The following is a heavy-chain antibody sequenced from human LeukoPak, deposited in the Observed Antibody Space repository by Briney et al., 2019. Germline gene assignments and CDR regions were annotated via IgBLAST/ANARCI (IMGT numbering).Heavy chain of an antibody. J-gene: IGHJ4*02. CDR3: ARTPDPAYDNAPFDY. V-gene: IGHV1-3*01. CDR1: GYTFTSYA. CDR2: INAGNGNT. Sequence: ASVKVSCKASGYTFTSYAMHWVRQAPGQRLEWMGWINAGNGNTKYSQKFQGRVTMTRDTSTSTVYMELSSLRSEDTAVYYCARTPDPAYDNAPFDYWGQGTLVTVSS. D-gene: IGHD3-16*01.